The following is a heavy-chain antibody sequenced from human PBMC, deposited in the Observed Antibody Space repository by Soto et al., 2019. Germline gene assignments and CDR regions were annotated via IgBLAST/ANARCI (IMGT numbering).Heavy chain of an antibody. J-gene: IGHJ4*02. CDR3: ARVFGPPDFWGGYYTYYFDY. V-gene: IGHV3-7*03. CDR2: IKQDGSEK. CDR1: GFTFSSYW. Sequence: GGSLRLSCAASGFTFSSYWMSWVRQAPGKGLEWVANIKQDGSEKYYVDSVKGRFTISRDNAKNSLYLQMNSLRAEDTAVYYCARVFGPPDFWGGYYTYYFDYWGQGTLVTVSS. D-gene: IGHD3-3*01.